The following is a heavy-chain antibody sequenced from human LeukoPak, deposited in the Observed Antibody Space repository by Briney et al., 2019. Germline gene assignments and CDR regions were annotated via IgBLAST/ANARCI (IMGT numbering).Heavy chain of an antibody. Sequence: GASVKVSCRASGYTFIGYFIHWVRQAPGQGLEWMGWINCNTGATNYAQKFQGRVTMTRDTSISTAYMEVSRLRSDDTAVYYCARLNYYDSYPRVDFWGQGTPVTVSS. CDR1: GYTFIGYF. CDR2: INCNTGAT. D-gene: IGHD3-10*01. V-gene: IGHV1-2*02. J-gene: IGHJ4*02. CDR3: ARLNYYDSYPRVDF.